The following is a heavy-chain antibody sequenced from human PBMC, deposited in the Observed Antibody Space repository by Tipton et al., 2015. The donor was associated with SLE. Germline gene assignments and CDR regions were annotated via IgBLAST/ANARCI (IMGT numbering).Heavy chain of an antibody. Sequence: TLSLICTVSGGSISSYYWSWIRQPPGKGLEWIGYIYYSGSTNYNPSLKSRVTISVDTSKNQFSLKLSSVTAADTAVYYCARVSGAFDIWGQGTMVTVSS. CDR1: GGSISSYY. CDR3: ARVSGAFDI. CDR2: IYYSGST. V-gene: IGHV4-59*01. J-gene: IGHJ3*02.